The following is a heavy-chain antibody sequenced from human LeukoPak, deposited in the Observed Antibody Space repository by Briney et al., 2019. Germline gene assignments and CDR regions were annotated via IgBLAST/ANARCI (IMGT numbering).Heavy chain of an antibody. J-gene: IGHJ4*02. Sequence: PGGSLRLSCAASGFTFSSYWMSWVRQAPGKGLMWVSQINSDGSATSCADPVKGRCTISRDNAKNMLYLEMNSLRVEDTAVYYCATSAHIEVGTAPPPDYWGQGTLVTVTS. CDR3: ATSAHIEVGTAPPPDY. D-gene: IGHD2-21*02. CDR1: GFTFSSYW. CDR2: INSDGSAT. V-gene: IGHV3-74*01.